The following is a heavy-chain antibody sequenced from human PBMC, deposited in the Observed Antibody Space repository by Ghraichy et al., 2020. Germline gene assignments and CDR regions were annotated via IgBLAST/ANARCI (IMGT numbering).Heavy chain of an antibody. CDR3: ARGRYCGGGACYPRPSSFDY. D-gene: IGHD2-15*01. CDR1: GGSIGGYY. V-gene: IGHV4-34*01. CDR2: INYVGVT. Sequence: SETRSLTCSVYGGSIGGYYWSWIRQSPGQGLEWIGEINYVGVTIYNPSLESRVTISLDTYDNQFSLSLTSLTAADTALYFCARGRYCGGGACYPRPSSFDYWGQGIPVTVSS. J-gene: IGHJ4*02.